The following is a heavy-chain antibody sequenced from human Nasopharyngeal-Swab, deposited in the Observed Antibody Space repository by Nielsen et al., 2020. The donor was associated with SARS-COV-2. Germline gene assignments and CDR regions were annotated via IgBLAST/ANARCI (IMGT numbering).Heavy chain of an antibody. CDR1: GFTFSSYS. CDR2: ISSSSSYI. V-gene: IGHV3-21*01. D-gene: IGHD6-6*01. CDR3: ASHPASSSSVYYYYGMDV. J-gene: IGHJ6*02. Sequence: GGSLRLSCAASGFTFSSYSMNWVRQAPGKGLEWVSSISSSSSYIYYADSVKGRLTISRDNAKNSLYLQMNSLRAEDTAVYYCASHPASSSSVYYYYGMDVWGQGTTVTVSS.